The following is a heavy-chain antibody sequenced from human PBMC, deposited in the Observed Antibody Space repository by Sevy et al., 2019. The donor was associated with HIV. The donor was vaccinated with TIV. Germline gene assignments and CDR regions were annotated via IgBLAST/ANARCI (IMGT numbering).Heavy chain of an antibody. D-gene: IGHD3-10*01. CDR3: TRGAVTMARGIYIVFDH. Sequence: GGSLRLSCTASGFSLGDYCVSWFRQAPGKGLEWVGAVRDRGDGGTREYAASVKDRFTISRDDSINTAYLQMESLNTEATAVYYCTRGAVTMARGIYIVFDHWGQGTLVTVSS. J-gene: IGHJ4*03. V-gene: IGHV3-49*03. CDR2: VRDRGDGGTR. CDR1: GFSLGDYC.